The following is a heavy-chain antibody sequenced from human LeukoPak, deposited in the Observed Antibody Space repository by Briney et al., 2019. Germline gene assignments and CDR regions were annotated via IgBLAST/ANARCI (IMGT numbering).Heavy chain of an antibody. CDR3: ARGFGSGTSPIDL. CDR1: GRSISSVY. CDR2: IYATDLT. J-gene: IGHJ5*02. Sequence: PSETLSLTCTVSGRSISSVYWNWIRQSAGKGLEWIGRIYATDLTNYNPSLKSRVTLSVDMSKNELSLTLKSVTAADTAVYYCARGFGSGTSPIDLWGQGALVTVSS. V-gene: IGHV4-4*07. D-gene: IGHD3-10*01.